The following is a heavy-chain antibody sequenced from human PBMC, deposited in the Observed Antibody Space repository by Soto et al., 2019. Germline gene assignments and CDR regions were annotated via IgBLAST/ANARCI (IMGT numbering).Heavy chain of an antibody. CDR2: IIPILGIA. CDR1: GGTFSSYT. D-gene: IGHD6-13*01. J-gene: IGHJ4*02. V-gene: IGHV1-69*08. CDR3: ARDTSSSWPD. Sequence: QVQLVQSGAEVKKPGSSVKVSCKASGGTFSSYTISWVRQAPGQGLEWMGRIIPILGIANYAQKFQGRVTITEDKSTSPAYMELSSLRSEDTAVYYCARDTSSSWPDWGQGTLVTVSS.